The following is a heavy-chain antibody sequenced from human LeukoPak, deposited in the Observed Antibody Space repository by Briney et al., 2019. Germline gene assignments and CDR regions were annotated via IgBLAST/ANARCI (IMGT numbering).Heavy chain of an antibody. J-gene: IGHJ4*02. CDR2: ISGSGGST. CDR1: GFTFSSYA. CDR3: AKIYYYDSSGYFTGFDY. Sequence: GGSLRLSCAASGFTFSSYAMSWVRQAPGKGLEWVSAISGSGGSTYYADSVKGRFTISRDNSKNTLYLQMNSLRAEDTAVYYCAKIYYYDSSGYFTGFDYWGQGTLVTVYS. D-gene: IGHD3-22*01. V-gene: IGHV3-23*01.